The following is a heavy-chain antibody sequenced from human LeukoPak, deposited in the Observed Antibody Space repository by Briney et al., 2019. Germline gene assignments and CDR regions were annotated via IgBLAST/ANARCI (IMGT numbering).Heavy chain of an antibody. Sequence: SETLSLTCTVSGGSISSGGYYWSWIRQPAGKGLEWIGRIYTSGSTNYNPSLKSRVTMSVDTSKNQFSLKLSSVTAADTAVYYCARAYSSGWSTFDYWGQGTLVTVSS. CDR1: GGSISSGGYY. CDR3: ARAYSSGWSTFDY. D-gene: IGHD6-19*01. J-gene: IGHJ4*02. CDR2: IYTSGST. V-gene: IGHV4-61*02.